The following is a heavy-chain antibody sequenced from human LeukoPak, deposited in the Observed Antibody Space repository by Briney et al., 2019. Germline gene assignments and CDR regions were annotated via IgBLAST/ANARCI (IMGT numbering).Heavy chain of an antibody. V-gene: IGHV4-39*01. Sequence: SETLSLTCTVSGGSISSSSYYWGWIRQPPGKGLEWIGSIYYSGSTYYNPSPKSRVTISVDTSKNQFSLKLSSVTAADTAVYYCARLAGYCSSTSCYVDYWGQGTLVTVSS. CDR2: IYYSGST. CDR3: ARLAGYCSSTSCYVDY. J-gene: IGHJ4*02. CDR1: GGSISSSSYY. D-gene: IGHD2-2*01.